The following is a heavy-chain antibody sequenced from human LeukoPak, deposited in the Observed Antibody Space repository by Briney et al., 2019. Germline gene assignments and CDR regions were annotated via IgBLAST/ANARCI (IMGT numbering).Heavy chain of an antibody. CDR2: ISGSAGST. CDR1: GFTLSSFA. V-gene: IGHV3-23*01. D-gene: IGHD5-24*01. CDR3: AKDGYNSGAGYLDY. J-gene: IGHJ4*02. Sequence: GGSLRLSCAASGFTLSSFATSWVRQAPGKGLEWVSVISGSAGSTYYADSVKGRFTVSRDNSKNTLYLQMNSLRAEDTAIYYCAKDGYNSGAGYLDYWGQGTLVTVSS.